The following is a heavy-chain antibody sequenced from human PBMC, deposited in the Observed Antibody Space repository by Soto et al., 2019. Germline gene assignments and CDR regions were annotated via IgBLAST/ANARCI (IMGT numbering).Heavy chain of an antibody. V-gene: IGHV1-2*02. Sequence: ASVKVSCKASGYTFTGYYMHWVRQAPGQGLEWMGWINPNSGGTNYAQKFQGRVTMTRDTSISTAYMELSRLRSDDTAVYYCERGRRINMIVVVMNFGYWGQGTLVTVSS. J-gene: IGHJ4*02. CDR1: GYTFTGYY. D-gene: IGHD3-22*01. CDR2: INPNSGGT. CDR3: ERGRRINMIVVVMNFGY.